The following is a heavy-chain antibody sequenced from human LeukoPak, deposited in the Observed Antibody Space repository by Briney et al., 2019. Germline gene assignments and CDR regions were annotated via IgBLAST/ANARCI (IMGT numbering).Heavy chain of an antibody. CDR1: GGSISSSSYY. V-gene: IGHV4-39*07. CDR2: IYYSGST. Sequence: SETLSLTCTVSGGSISSSSYYWGWIRQPPGKGLEWIGSIYYSGSTYYNPSPKSRVTISVDTSKNQFSLKLSSVTAADTAVYYCARGHSSGWYRSRGYWFDPWGQGTLVTVSS. D-gene: IGHD6-19*01. J-gene: IGHJ5*02. CDR3: ARGHSSGWYRSRGYWFDP.